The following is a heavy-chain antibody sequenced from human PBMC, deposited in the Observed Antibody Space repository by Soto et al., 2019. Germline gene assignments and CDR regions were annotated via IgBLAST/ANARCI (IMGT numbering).Heavy chain of an antibody. CDR1: GGTFSSYA. CDR3: ARHTYCSSTSCYPHYYYYYGMDV. Sequence: SVKVSCKASGGTFSSYAVSWVRQAPGQGLEWMGGIIPIFGTANYAQKFQGRVTITADESTSTAYMELSSLRSEDTAVYYCARHTYCSSTSCYPHYYYYYGMDVWGQGTTVTVSS. J-gene: IGHJ6*02. V-gene: IGHV1-69*13. D-gene: IGHD2-2*01. CDR2: IIPIFGTA.